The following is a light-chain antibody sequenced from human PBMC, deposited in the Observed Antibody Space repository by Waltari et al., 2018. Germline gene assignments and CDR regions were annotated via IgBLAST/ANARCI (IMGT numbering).Light chain of an antibody. V-gene: IGLV3-21*04. J-gene: IGLJ3*02. CDR3: QVLDSSSDHWV. Sequence: SYVLPQPSSVSVAPGKTARITCGGSNIGSRTVHWHQQKPGQAPVLVFYYDSDRPSGIPERFSGSNSGNTATLTISRVEVGDEADYYCQVLDSSSDHWVFGGGTKLTVL. CDR1: NIGSRT. CDR2: YDS.